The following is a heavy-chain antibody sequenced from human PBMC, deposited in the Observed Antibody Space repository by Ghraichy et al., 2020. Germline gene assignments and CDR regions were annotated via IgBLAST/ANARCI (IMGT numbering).Heavy chain of an antibody. V-gene: IGHV6-1*01. D-gene: IGHD3-16*01. CDR2: TYYRSKWYN. Sequence: SQTLSLTCAISGDSVSSNSAAWNWIRQSPSRGLEWLGRTYYRSKWYNDYAVSVKSRITINPDTSKNQFSLQLNSVTPEDTAVYYCAREPALTPYTRDAFDIWGQGTMVTVSS. J-gene: IGHJ3*02. CDR1: GDSVSSNSAA. CDR3: AREPALTPYTRDAFDI.